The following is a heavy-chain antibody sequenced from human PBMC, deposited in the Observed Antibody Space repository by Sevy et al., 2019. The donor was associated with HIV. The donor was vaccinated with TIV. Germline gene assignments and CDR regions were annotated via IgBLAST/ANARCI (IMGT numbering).Heavy chain of an antibody. CDR1: GYTFTSYG. D-gene: IGHD3-3*01. CDR3: ARRTQYYDFWSGYSKGNWFDP. V-gene: IGHV1-18*01. CDR2: ISAYNGNT. Sequence: ASVKVSCKASGYTFTSYGISWVRQAPGQGLEWMGWISAYNGNTNYAQKLQGRVTRTTDTSTSTAYMELRSLRSDDTAVYYCARRTQYYDFWSGYSKGNWFDPWGQGTLVTVSS. J-gene: IGHJ5*02.